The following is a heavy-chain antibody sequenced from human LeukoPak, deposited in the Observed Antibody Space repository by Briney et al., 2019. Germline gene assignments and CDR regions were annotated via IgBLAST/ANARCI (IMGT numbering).Heavy chain of an antibody. CDR2: ISAYNGNT. V-gene: IGHV1-18*01. J-gene: IGHJ4*02. CDR3: ARDMGVPAASYYFDY. D-gene: IGHD2-2*01. CDR1: GYTFSNYG. Sequence: ASVKVSCKASGYTFSNYGISWVRQAPGQGLERMGWISAYNGNTKYAQKLQGRVTMTTDTSTSTAYMELRSLRSDDTAVYYCARDMGVPAASYYFDYWGQGTLDTVSS.